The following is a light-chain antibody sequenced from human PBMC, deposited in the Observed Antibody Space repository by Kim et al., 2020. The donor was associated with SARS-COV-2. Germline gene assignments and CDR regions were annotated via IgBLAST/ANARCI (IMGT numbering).Light chain of an antibody. Sequence: DIQMSQSPSTLSASVGDRVTITCRASEAIETWLAWYQQKPGKVPSLLIYLDSTLENGVPSRFSGSGSGTEFTLTINGLQPDDFATYYSQLYSRLPYTFGQGTKLEI. CDR1: EAIETW. J-gene: IGKJ2*01. CDR2: LDS. CDR3: QLYSRLPYT. V-gene: IGKV1-5*03.